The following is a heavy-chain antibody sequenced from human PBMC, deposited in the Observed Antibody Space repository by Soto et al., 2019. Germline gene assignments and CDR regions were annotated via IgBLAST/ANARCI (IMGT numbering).Heavy chain of an antibody. CDR1: GGTFSSYA. V-gene: IGHV1-69*01. CDR2: IIPIFGTA. Sequence: QVQLVQSGAEVKKPGSSVKVSCKASGGTFSSYAISWVRQAPGQGLEWMVGIIPIFGTANYARKFQGRVTITADESTSTAYMELSSLRSEDTAVYYCARWYYYVSGSQDSYYYYGMDVWGQGTTVTVSS. D-gene: IGHD3-10*01. J-gene: IGHJ6*02. CDR3: ARWYYYVSGSQDSYYYYGMDV.